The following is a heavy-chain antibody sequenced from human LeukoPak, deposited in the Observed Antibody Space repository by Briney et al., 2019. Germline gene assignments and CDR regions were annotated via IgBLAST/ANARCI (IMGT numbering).Heavy chain of an antibody. D-gene: IGHD3-10*01. CDR1: GFTFSSYW. J-gene: IGHJ4*02. CDR2: INSDGSST. Sequence: GGFLRLSCAASGFTFSSYWMHWVRQAPGKGLLWVSRINSDGSSTSYADSVKGRFTISRDNAKNTLYLQMNSLRAEDTAVYYCASPRITANSFDSWGQGTLVTVSS. V-gene: IGHV3-74*01. CDR3: ASPRITANSFDS.